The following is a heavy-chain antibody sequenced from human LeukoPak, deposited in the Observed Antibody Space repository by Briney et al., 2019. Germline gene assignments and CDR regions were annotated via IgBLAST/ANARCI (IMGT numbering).Heavy chain of an antibody. CDR1: GYTFTGYY. CDR2: INPNSGGT. Sequence: GASVKVSCKASGYTFTGYYMHWVRQAPGQGLEWMGWINPNSGGTNYAQKFQGWVTMTRDTSISTAYMELSRLRSDDTAVYYCARGLTSVEMATMGLFDYWGQGTLVTVSS. V-gene: IGHV1-2*04. CDR3: ARGLTSVEMATMGLFDY. J-gene: IGHJ4*02. D-gene: IGHD5-24*01.